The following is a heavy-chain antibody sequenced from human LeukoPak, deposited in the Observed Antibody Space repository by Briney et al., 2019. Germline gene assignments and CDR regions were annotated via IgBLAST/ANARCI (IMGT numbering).Heavy chain of an antibody. CDR3: ARDPPTEGWDFDL. V-gene: IGHV1-2*02. J-gene: IGHJ2*01. CDR1: GYTFTGYY. D-gene: IGHD2-21*02. CDR2: INVNSGGT. Sequence: ASVKVSCKASGYTFTGYYMHWVRQAPGQGLEWMRWINVNSGGTRYAQKFQGRVTVTRDTSISTAYMEVSRLRSDDTAVYYCARDPPTEGWDFDLWGRGTLVTVSS.